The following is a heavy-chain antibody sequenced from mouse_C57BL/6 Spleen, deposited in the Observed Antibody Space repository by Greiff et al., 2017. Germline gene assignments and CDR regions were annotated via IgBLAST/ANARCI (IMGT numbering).Heavy chain of an antibody. CDR1: GYAFSSSW. CDR2: IYPGDGDT. J-gene: IGHJ4*01. Sequence: QVQLQQSGPELVKPGASVKISCKASGYAFSSSWMNWVKQRPGKGLEWIGRIYPGDGDTNYNGKFKGKATLTADKSSSTAYMQLSSLTSEDTAVYFCARSSSYYNGSTKYYDAMDYWGQGTSVTVSA. CDR3: ARSSSYYNGSTKYYDAMDY. D-gene: IGHD1-1*01. V-gene: IGHV1-82*01.